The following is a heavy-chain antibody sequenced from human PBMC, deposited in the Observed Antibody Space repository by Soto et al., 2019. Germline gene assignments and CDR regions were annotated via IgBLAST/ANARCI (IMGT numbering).Heavy chain of an antibody. Sequence: GASVKVSCKASGGTFSSYTISWVRQAPGQGLEWMGRIIPILGIANYAQKFQGRVTITADKSTSTAYMELSSLRSEDTAVYYCASGLRPARHYATLNYWGQGTLVTVSS. D-gene: IGHD6-6*01. CDR3: ASGLRPARHYATLNY. V-gene: IGHV1-69*02. CDR1: GGTFSSYT. J-gene: IGHJ4*02. CDR2: IIPILGIA.